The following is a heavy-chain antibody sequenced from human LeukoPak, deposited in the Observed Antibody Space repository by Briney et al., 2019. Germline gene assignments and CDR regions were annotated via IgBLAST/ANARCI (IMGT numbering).Heavy chain of an antibody. CDR2: AKQDGSES. D-gene: IGHD3-22*01. J-gene: IGHJ3*02. CDR3: ARDLPSSGYWYRDAFDI. V-gene: IGHV3-7*01. CDR1: GFNFRAYW. Sequence: GGSLRLSCTTSGFNFRAYWMGWVRQAPGEGLEWVGHAKQDGSESYYVDSVKGRFTVSRDNAKNSLFLQMNSLRVEDTAMYYCARDLPSSGYWYRDAFDIWGQGTMVTVSS.